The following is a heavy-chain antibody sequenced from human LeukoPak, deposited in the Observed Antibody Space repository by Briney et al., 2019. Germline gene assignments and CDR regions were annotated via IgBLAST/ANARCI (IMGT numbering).Heavy chain of an antibody. Sequence: GVPLSLSCAASVFPYDQYPKHWLRRAPAEGGEWLSGISWNSGSIGYADSVKGRFTITRDNAKNSLYLQMNNLRAEDKALDYCAKDMGQLLYDEDFHHWGQGTLVTVS. J-gene: IGHJ1*01. CDR2: ISWNSGSI. CDR3: AKDMGQLLYDEDFHH. CDR1: VFPYDQYP. D-gene: IGHD2-2*02. V-gene: IGHV3-9*01.